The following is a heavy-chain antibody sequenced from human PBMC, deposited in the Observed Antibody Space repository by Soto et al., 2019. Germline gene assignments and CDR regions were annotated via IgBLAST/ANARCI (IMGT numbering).Heavy chain of an antibody. CDR1: GYSFSSYW. V-gene: IGHV5-10-1*03. Sequence: EVQLVQSGAEVKKPGESLKISCKGSGYSFSSYWISWVRQMPGKGLEWMGKIDPSDSYTSYSPSFQGHVTISADKSISTAYVQWSSLKASDTAMYYCAGRTQYCSGGSCYLYFDYWGQGTLVTVSS. D-gene: IGHD2-15*01. J-gene: IGHJ4*02. CDR3: AGRTQYCSGGSCYLYFDY. CDR2: IDPSDSYT.